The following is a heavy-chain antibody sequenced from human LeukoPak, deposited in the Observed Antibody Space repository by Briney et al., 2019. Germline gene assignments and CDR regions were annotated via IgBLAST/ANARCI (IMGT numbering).Heavy chain of an antibody. Sequence: SETLSLTCTVSGGSISSSSYYWGWIRQPPGKGLEWIGSIYYSGSTYYNPSLKSRVTISVDTSKNQFSLKLSSVTAADTAVYYCARLAGSGSYFDLYFDYWGQVILVTVSS. CDR2: IYYSGST. J-gene: IGHJ4*02. CDR3: ARLAGSGSYFDLYFDY. CDR1: GGSISSSSYY. D-gene: IGHD3-10*01. V-gene: IGHV4-39*01.